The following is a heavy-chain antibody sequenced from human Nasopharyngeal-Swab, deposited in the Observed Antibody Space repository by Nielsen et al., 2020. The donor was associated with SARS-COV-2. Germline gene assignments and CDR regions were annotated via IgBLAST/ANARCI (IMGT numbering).Heavy chain of an antibody. Sequence: GGSLRLSCAASGFTFSSHSMNWVRQAPGKGLEWVSHISYNSGHINYAESVKGRFTISRDNARKSLYLQMDSLRAEDTAVYYCARDVRVGEWKPFEYWGQGTPVTVSS. CDR3: ARDVRVGEWKPFEY. V-gene: IGHV3-21*01. D-gene: IGHD3-10*02. J-gene: IGHJ4*02. CDR1: GFTFSSHS. CDR2: ISYNSGHI.